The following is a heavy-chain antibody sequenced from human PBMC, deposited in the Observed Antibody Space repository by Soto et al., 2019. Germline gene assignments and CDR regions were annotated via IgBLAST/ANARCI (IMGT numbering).Heavy chain of an antibody. CDR2: ISGSGGST. V-gene: IGHV3-23*01. CDR1: GFTFDTYG. Sequence: EVQLLESGGDLVQTGGSLRLSCAAAGFTFDTYGMSWVRQAPGKGLEWVAGISGSGGSTHYANSVKGRFTISRDNSKYTLYLQMSSLRAEDTAVYFCAKPPHFDFWSGYNHYFDYWGQGTLVTFSS. J-gene: IGHJ4*02. D-gene: IGHD3-3*01. CDR3: AKPPHFDFWSGYNHYFDY.